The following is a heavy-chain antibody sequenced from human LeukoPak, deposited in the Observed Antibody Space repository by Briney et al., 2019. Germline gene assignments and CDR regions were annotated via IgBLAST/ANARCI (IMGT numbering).Heavy chain of an antibody. V-gene: IGHV3-11*01. J-gene: IGHJ5*02. CDR1: GFTFSDYY. D-gene: IGHD5-18*01. CDR3: ARDGGRWIQLCWFDP. CDR2: ISSSGSTI. Sequence: LSLSCAASGFTFSDYYMSWIRQAPGKGLEWVSYISSSGSTIYYADSVKGRFTISRDNAKNSLYLQMNSLRAEDTAVYYCARDGGRWIQLCWFDPWGQGTLVTVSS.